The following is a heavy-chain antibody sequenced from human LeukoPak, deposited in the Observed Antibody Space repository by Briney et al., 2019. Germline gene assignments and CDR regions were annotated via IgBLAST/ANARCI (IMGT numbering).Heavy chain of an antibody. V-gene: IGHV4-34*01. D-gene: IGHD3-3*01. CDR1: GGSFSGYY. Sequence: NPSETLSLTCAVYGGSFSGYYWSWIRQPPGKGLEWIGEISHSGSTNYNPSLKSRVTISVDTSKNQFSLKLSSVTAADTAVYYCARRFGSSNYDFWSGYYDYFDYWGQGTLVTVSS. CDR2: ISHSGST. CDR3: ARRFGSSNYDFWSGYYDYFDY. J-gene: IGHJ4*02.